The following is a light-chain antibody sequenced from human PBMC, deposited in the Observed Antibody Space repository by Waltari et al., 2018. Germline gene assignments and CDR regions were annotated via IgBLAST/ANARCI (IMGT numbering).Light chain of an antibody. Sequence: DVQLTQSPSSLSASVGDSVPITCRASQYVNKYLNWYQHRPGEAAKLLIYDTSNLQAGVPSRVSGSGHGTDCSFTISSLQPEDIGTYYCQQYHHLPLTFAGGTKVAVK. CDR1: QYVNKY. V-gene: IGKV1-33*01. J-gene: IGKJ4*01. CDR2: DTS. CDR3: QQYHHLPLT.